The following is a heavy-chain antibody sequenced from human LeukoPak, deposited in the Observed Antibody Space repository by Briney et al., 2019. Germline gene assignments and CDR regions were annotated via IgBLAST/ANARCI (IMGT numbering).Heavy chain of an antibody. CDR3: ARHWGYYGSGSHRAFDI. V-gene: IGHV5-51*01. Sequence: GESLKISCKGSGYGFSDYWIGWVGQMPGKGLGWMGIIYPGDSNSKYSPSFQGQVIISADRSINTAYLQWSGLKASDTAMYYCARHWGYYGSGSHRAFDIWGQGTTVTVSS. J-gene: IGHJ3*02. CDR1: GYGFSDYW. CDR2: IYPGDSNS. D-gene: IGHD3-10*01.